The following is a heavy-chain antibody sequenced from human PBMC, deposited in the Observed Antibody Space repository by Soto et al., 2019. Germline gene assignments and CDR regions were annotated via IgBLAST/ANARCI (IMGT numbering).Heavy chain of an antibody. J-gene: IGHJ6*02. CDR1: GYTFTSYD. CDR2: MNPNIGNT. Sequence: ASDKGSCKASGYTFTSYDINSVRQASGQGLEWMGWMNPNIGNTGYAQKFQGRVTMTRNTSISTAYMELSSLRSEDTAVYYCARGPSRVYGMDVWGQGTTVTVSS. V-gene: IGHV1-8*01. CDR3: ARGPSRVYGMDV.